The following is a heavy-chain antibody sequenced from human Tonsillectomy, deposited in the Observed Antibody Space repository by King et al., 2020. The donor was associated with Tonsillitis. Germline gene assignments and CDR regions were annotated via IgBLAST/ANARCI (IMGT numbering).Heavy chain of an antibody. D-gene: IGHD1-26*01. CDR1: GFTFTSYA. CDR2: IWFDGSQK. J-gene: IGHJ5*02. CDR3: ARDPWGVGATSWFPP. V-gene: IGHV3-33*08. Sequence: VQLVESGGGVVQPGRSLRLSCSASGFTFTSYAMHWVRQAPGKGLEWVAVIWFDGSQKYYADSVQGRFTISRDNSKKTLYLEMNSLRVDDTAIYHCARDPWGVGATSWFPPWGQGTLVIVSS.